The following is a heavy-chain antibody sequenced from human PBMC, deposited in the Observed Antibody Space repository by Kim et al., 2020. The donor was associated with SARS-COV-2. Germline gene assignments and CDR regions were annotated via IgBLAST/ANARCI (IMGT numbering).Heavy chain of an antibody. Sequence: SVKGRFTISRDNAKDSLYLQMNSLRAEDTALYYCAKAVHYYDSSGYYPLSAFDIWSQGTMVTVSS. D-gene: IGHD3-22*01. CDR3: AKAVHYYDSSGYYPLSAFDI. J-gene: IGHJ3*02. V-gene: IGHV3-9*01.